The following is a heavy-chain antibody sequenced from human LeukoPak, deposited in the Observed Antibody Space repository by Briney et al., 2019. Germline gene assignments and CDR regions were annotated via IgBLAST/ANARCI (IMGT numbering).Heavy chain of an antibody. J-gene: IGHJ4*02. CDR3: AKDITPSSKSGYFDY. CDR2: ISVSGGST. CDR1: GFTFSSYA. D-gene: IGHD1-14*01. V-gene: IGHV3-23*01. Sequence: PGGSLRLSCAVSGFTFSSYAMSWVRQAPGKGLEWVSGISVSGGSTNYADSVKGRFTISRDNSKNSLYLQMNSLRTEDTALYYCAKDITPSSKSGYFDYWGQGTLVTVSS.